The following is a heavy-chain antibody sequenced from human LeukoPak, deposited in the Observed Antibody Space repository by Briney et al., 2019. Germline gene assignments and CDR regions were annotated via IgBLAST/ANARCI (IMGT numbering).Heavy chain of an antibody. V-gene: IGHV3-23*01. J-gene: IGHJ4*02. Sequence: GGSLRLSCAASGFTFSSYPMSWVRQAPGKGLEWVSTISGSGDNTYYADSVKGRFTISRDNSKNTLYLQMNSLRAEDTAVYYCAKVAPSIAARDYWGQGTLVTVSS. D-gene: IGHD6-6*01. CDR2: ISGSGDNT. CDR1: GFTFSSYP. CDR3: AKVAPSIAARDY.